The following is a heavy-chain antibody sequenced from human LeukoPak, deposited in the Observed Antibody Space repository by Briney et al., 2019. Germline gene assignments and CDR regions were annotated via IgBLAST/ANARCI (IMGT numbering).Heavy chain of an antibody. J-gene: IGHJ3*02. CDR2: INPKSGGT. Sequence: ASVKVSCKASGYTFTGYHMHWVRQAPGQGLEWMGWINPKSGGTNYAQKFQGRVTMTRDTYTSTAYMELRRLRYDDTAVYYCARENWNDGAFDIWGQGTMVTVSS. D-gene: IGHD1-1*01. CDR1: GYTFTGYH. V-gene: IGHV1-2*02. CDR3: ARENWNDGAFDI.